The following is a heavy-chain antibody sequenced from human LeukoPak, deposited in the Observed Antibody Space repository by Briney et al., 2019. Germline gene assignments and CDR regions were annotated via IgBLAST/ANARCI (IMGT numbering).Heavy chain of an antibody. Sequence: PGRSLRLSCAASGFTFSSYAMHWVRQAPGKGLEWVAVISYDGSNKYYADSVKGRSTISRDNSKNTLYLQMNSLRAEDTAVYYCATAAAGTSYWGQGTLVTVSS. J-gene: IGHJ4*02. CDR2: ISYDGSNK. D-gene: IGHD6-13*01. CDR3: ATAAAGTSY. CDR1: GFTFSSYA. V-gene: IGHV3-30*04.